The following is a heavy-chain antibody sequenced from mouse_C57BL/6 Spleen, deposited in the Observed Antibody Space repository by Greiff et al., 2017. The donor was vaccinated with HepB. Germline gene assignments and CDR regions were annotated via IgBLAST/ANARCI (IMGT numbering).Heavy chain of an antibody. D-gene: IGHD2-3*01. J-gene: IGHJ1*03. CDR3: ARGPDGYYWYFDV. CDR1: GYTFTSYW. Sequence: QVQLQQSGAELVKPGASVKLSCKASGYTFTSYWMHWVKQRPGQGLEWIGMIHPNSGSTNYNEKFKSKATLTVDKSSSTAYMQLSSLTSEDSAVYYCARGPDGYYWYFDVWGTGTTVTVSS. V-gene: IGHV1-64*01. CDR2: IHPNSGST.